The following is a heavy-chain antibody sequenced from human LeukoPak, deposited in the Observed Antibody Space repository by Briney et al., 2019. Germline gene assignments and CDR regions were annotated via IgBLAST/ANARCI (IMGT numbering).Heavy chain of an antibody. CDR3: ARRGYDSSGYRREIMGLDY. V-gene: IGHV1-3*01. CDR1: GYTFTSYA. Sequence: ASVKVSCKASGYTFTSYAMHWVRQAPGQRLEWMGWINAGNGNTKYSQKFQGRVTITRDTSASTAYMELSSLRSEDTAVYYCARRGYDSSGYRREIMGLDYWGQGTLVTVSS. CDR2: INAGNGNT. D-gene: IGHD3-22*01. J-gene: IGHJ4*02.